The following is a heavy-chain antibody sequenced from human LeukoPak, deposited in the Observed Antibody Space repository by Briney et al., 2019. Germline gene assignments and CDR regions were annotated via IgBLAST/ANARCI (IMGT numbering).Heavy chain of an antibody. V-gene: IGHV4-4*07. CDR1: GGSISSYY. Sequence: KPSETLSLTCTVSGGSISSYYWSWIRQPAGKGLEWIGRIYTSGSTNYNPSLKSRVTMSVDTSKNQFSLKLSSVTAADTAVYYCARFVVVVAATPVLGWFDPWGQGTLVTVSS. J-gene: IGHJ5*02. CDR2: IYTSGST. D-gene: IGHD2-15*01. CDR3: ARFVVVVAATPVLGWFDP.